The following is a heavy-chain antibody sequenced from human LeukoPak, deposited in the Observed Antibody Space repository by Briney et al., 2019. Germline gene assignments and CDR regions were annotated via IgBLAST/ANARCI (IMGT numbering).Heavy chain of an antibody. Sequence: PSETLSLTCAVYGGSFSGYYWSWIRQPPGKGLEWIGEINHSGSTNYNPPLKSRVTISVDTSKNQFSLKLSSVTAADTAVYYCARIPPGVVVTVWGQGTLVTVSS. CDR3: ARIPPGVVVTV. CDR2: INHSGST. J-gene: IGHJ4*02. CDR1: GGSFSGYY. V-gene: IGHV4-34*01. D-gene: IGHD2-21*02.